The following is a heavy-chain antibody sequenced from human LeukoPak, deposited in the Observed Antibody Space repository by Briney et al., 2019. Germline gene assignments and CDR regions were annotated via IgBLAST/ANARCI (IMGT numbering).Heavy chain of an antibody. V-gene: IGHV3-33*01. CDR3: ARSGYYGLGAKGFDH. D-gene: IGHD3-10*01. Sequence: GRSLRLSCVASGFTFSSYGMHWVRQAPGKGLEWVAVIWYDGSNKYYADSVKGRFTISRDNSKNTLYLQMNSLRPEDTAVYYCARSGYYGLGAKGFDHWGQGTLVTVSS. CDR2: IWYDGSNK. J-gene: IGHJ4*02. CDR1: GFTFSSYG.